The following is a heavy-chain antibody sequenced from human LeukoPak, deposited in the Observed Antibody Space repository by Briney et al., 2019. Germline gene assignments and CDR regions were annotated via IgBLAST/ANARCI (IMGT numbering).Heavy chain of an antibody. CDR2: MFYRGST. V-gene: IGHV4-39*01. CDR1: GXSISTSTYY. D-gene: IGHD1-26*01. CDR3: ARQGGWGGAASLIEY. J-gene: IGHJ4*02. Sequence: SETLSLTCTVSGXSISTSTYYWAWIRQPPGKGLEWIGSMFYRGSTYYNPSLKSRVTISVDTSKNQFSLKLSSVTASDTAIFYCARQGGWGGAASLIEYWGQGTLVTVSS.